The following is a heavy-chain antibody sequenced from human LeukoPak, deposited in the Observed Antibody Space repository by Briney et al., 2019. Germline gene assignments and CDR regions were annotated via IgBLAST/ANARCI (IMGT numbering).Heavy chain of an antibody. J-gene: IGHJ4*02. CDR3: AKAKNRGDIVVVPAAQDY. V-gene: IGHV3-53*01. CDR2: IYSGGST. D-gene: IGHD2-2*01. Sequence: GGSLRLSCAASGFTVSSNYMSWVRQAPGKGLEWVSVIYSGGSTYYADSVKGRFTISRDNSKNTLYLQMNSLRAEDTAVYYCAKAKNRGDIVVVPAAQDYWGQGTLVTVSS. CDR1: GFTVSSNY.